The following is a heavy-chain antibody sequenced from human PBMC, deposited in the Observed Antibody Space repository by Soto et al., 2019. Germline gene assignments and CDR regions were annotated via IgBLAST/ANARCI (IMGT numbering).Heavy chain of an antibody. Sequence: ASVKVSCKASGYTFTSYFMHWVRQAPGQGLEWMGIINPSGGSTSYAQKFQGRVTMTRDTSTSTVYMELSSLRSEDTAVYYCARALLRFLEWPLNLDYWGQGTLVTVSS. V-gene: IGHV1-46*01. J-gene: IGHJ4*02. CDR1: GYTFTSYF. D-gene: IGHD3-3*01. CDR2: INPSGGST. CDR3: ARALLRFLEWPLNLDY.